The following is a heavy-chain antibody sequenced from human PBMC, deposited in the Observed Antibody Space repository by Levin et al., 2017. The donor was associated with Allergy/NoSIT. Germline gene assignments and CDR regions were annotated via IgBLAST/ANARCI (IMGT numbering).Heavy chain of an antibody. J-gene: IGHJ4*02. D-gene: IGHD6-19*01. CDR1: GYTFTSFG. V-gene: IGHV1-18*01. CDR2: INTYNGHA. CDR3: AKGRRGIGWFYFDS. Sequence: EASVKVSCKTSGYTFTSFGMNWVRQAPGQGLEWMGWINTYNGHATYAQAFQGRVSMTTDTSTNTAYLELRNLRSDDTALYYCAKGRRGIGWFYFDSWGQGTLVTVSS.